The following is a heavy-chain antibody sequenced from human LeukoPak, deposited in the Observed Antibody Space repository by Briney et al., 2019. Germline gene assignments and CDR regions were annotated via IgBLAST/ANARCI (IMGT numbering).Heavy chain of an antibody. CDR2: ISYEGSNK. V-gene: IGHV3-30-3*01. J-gene: IGHJ4*02. D-gene: IGHD2-2*02. CDR1: GFTFSSYA. Sequence: GRSLRLSCAASGFTFSSYAMHRVRQAPGKGLEWVAVISYEGSNKYYADSVKGRFTISRDKSKNTLYLQMNSLRAEDTAVYYCARDSPLGYWSSTSCYTGAFDYWGQGTLVTVS. CDR3: ARDSPLGYWSSTSCYTGAFDY.